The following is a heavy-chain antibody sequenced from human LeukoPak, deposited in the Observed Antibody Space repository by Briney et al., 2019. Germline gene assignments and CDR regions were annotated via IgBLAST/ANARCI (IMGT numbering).Heavy chain of an antibody. J-gene: IGHJ4*02. CDR1: GFTSSSYS. CDR2: ISSSSSYI. CDR3: ARVERLAYFDY. Sequence: GGSLRVSCAASGFTSSSYSMNGVRQAPGKGLEWVSSISSSSSYIYYADSVKGRFTISRDNAKNSLYLQMNSLRAEDTAVYYCARVERLAYFDYWGQGTLVTVSS. V-gene: IGHV3-21*01. D-gene: IGHD6-25*01.